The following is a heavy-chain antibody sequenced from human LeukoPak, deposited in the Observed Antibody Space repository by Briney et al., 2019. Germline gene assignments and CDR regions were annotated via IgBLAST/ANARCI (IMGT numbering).Heavy chain of an antibody. CDR3: ARGPSYGRYYYYGMDV. V-gene: IGHV4-34*01. CDR1: GGSFSGYY. CDR2: INNRGST. J-gene: IGHJ6*02. Sequence: SETLSLTCAVYGGSFSGYYWSWVRQPPGKGLEWVGEINNRGSTNYKQSLKRRITISVDTSKNQCSLKMSSVNVADTAVYYCARGPSYGRYYYYGMDVWGQGSTVTVSS. D-gene: IGHD5-18*01.